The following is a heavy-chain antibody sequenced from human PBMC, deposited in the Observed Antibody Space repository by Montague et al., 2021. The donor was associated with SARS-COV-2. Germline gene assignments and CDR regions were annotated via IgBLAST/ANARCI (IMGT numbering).Heavy chain of an antibody. CDR2: ICHGGST. CDR3: ARASQYCTPTNCYLPNALDV. CDR1: GYSITHAYY. Sequence: SETLSLTCTVSGYSITHAYYWGWIRQPPGKGLEWIGNICHGGSTYYNPSLKGRVTISVDTSNNQFSLKLTSVTAADTAVYYCARASQYCTPTNCYLPNALDVWGQGTPVTVSS. J-gene: IGHJ6*02. D-gene: IGHD2-8*01. V-gene: IGHV4-38-2*02.